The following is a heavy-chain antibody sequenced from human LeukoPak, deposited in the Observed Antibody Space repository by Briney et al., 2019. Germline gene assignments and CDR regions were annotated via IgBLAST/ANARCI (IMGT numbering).Heavy chain of an antibody. CDR3: ARDMGYDFWSGPPSYAFDI. Sequence: GALRLSCAASGFTFSSYWMSWVRQAPGKGLEWVANIKQDGSEKYYVDSVKGRFTISRDNAKNLLYLQVNSLRAEDTAVYYCARDMGYDFWSGPPSYAFDIWGQGTMVTVSS. J-gene: IGHJ3*02. CDR1: GFTFSSYW. CDR2: IKQDGSEK. V-gene: IGHV3-7*01. D-gene: IGHD3-3*01.